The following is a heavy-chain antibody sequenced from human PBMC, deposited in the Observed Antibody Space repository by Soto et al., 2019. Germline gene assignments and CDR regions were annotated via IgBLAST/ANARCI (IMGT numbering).Heavy chain of an antibody. D-gene: IGHD2-2*01. CDR2: IKSKTDGGTT. J-gene: IGHJ6*02. CDR1: GFTFSNAW. CDR3: TTGMRIVVVPAAQPYYYGMDV. Sequence: GGSLRLSCAASGFTFSNAWMSWVRQAPGKGLEWVGRIKSKTDGGTTDYAAPVKGRFTISRDDSKNTLYLQMNSLKTEDTAVYYCTTGMRIVVVPAAQPYYYGMDVWGQGTTVTVSS. V-gene: IGHV3-15*01.